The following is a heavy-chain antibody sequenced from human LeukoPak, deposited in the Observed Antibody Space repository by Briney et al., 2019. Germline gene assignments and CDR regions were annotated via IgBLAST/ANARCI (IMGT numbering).Heavy chain of an antibody. J-gene: IGHJ4*02. D-gene: IGHD1-26*01. CDR1: GFTFSSYS. CDR3: AREKVGAPLFDY. V-gene: IGHV3-21*01. Sequence: GGSLRLSCAASGFTFSSYSMNWIRQAPGKGLEWVSSISSSSSYIYYADSVKGRFTISRDNAKNSLYLQMNSLRAEDTAVYYCAREKVGAPLFDYWGQGTLVTVSS. CDR2: ISSSSSYI.